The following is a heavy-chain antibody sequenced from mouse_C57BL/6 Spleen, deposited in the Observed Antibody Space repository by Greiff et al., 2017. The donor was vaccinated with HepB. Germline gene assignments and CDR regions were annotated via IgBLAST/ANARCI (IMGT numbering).Heavy chain of an antibody. J-gene: IGHJ2*01. Sequence: VKLVESGAELVRPGASVTLSCKASGYTFTDYEMHWVKQTPVHGLEWIGAIDPETGGTAYNQKFKGKAILTADKSSSTAYMELRSLTSEDSAVYYCTKRDYYGSSYYWGQGTTLTVSS. CDR3: TKRDYYGSSYY. D-gene: IGHD1-1*01. CDR1: GYTFTDYE. CDR2: IDPETGGT. V-gene: IGHV1-15*01.